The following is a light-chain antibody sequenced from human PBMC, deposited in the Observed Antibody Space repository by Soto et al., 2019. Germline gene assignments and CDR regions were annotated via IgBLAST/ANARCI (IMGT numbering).Light chain of an antibody. CDR2: GAS. J-gene: IGKJ2*01. Sequence: DILLTQSPGTLSLSPGETATLSCRASQSVSSDFLAWYQQKPGQSPRLLIYGASLRVTGIPDRFSGSGSGTDFTLSISSLQPEDFAVYYCQFSVRSSYIFGHGTKLEIK. CDR1: QSVSSDF. V-gene: IGKV3-20*01. CDR3: QFSVRSSYI.